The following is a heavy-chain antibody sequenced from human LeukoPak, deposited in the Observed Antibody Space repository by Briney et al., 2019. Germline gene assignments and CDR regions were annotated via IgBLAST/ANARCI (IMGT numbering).Heavy chain of an antibody. CDR3: TTLPTP. CDR1: GFTFSGAW. Sequence: GGSLRLSCAASGFTFSGAWMTWVRQAPGKGLEWVGRIKSSTHGGTTEYAAPVKGRFTISRDDSKNTLYLQMNSLKTEGTAVYFCTTLPTPWGQGTLVTVSS. J-gene: IGHJ5*02. CDR2: IKSSTHGGTT. V-gene: IGHV3-15*01. D-gene: IGHD4-11*01.